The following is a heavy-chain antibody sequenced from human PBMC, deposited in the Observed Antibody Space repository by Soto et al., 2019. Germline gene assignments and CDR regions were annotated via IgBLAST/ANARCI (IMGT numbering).Heavy chain of an antibody. CDR1: GYTFTSYG. V-gene: IGHV1-18*01. CDR3: ARGSQASNYDYIWGSYRDYYHDMDV. CDR2: ISAYNGNT. Sequence: GASVKVSCKASGYTFTSYGISWVRQAIGQGLERMGWISAYNGNTNYAQKLQGRVTMTTNTSMSTAYMELRSLRSDDTAVYYCARGSQASNYDYIWGSYRDYYHDMDVWGKGTTVTVSS. J-gene: IGHJ6*03. D-gene: IGHD3-16*02.